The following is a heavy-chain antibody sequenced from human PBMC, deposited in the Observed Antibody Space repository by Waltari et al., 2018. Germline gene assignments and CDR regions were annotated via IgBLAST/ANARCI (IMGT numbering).Heavy chain of an antibody. D-gene: IGHD2-2*02. CDR3: ARVGLPAAISGYMDV. CDR2: IIPIFGTA. CDR1: GGTFSSYA. V-gene: IGHV1-69*12. J-gene: IGHJ6*03. Sequence: QVQLVQSGAEVKKPGSSVKVSCKASGGTFSSYAISWVRQAPGQGLEWMGGIIPIFGTANYEQKCQGRVTITADESTSTAYMELSSLRSEDTAVYYCARVGLPAAISGYMDVWGKGTTVTISS.